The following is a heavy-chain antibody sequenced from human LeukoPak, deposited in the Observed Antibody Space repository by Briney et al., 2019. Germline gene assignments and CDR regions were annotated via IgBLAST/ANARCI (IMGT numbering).Heavy chain of an antibody. CDR1: GYTFTSYY. Sequence: ASVKVSCKASGYTFTSYYMHWVRQAPGQGLEWMGIINPSGGSTSYAQKFQGRVTMTRDTSTSTVYMELSSLRSEDTAVYYCARECGSGSSCRSLDYWGQGTLVTVSS. CDR3: ARECGSGSSCRSLDY. D-gene: IGHD3-10*01. V-gene: IGHV1-46*01. J-gene: IGHJ4*02. CDR2: INPSGGST.